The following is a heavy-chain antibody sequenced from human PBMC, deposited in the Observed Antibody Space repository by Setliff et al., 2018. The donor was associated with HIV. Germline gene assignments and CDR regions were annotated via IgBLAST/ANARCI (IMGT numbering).Heavy chain of an antibody. CDR3: AIDVIGGWLRPMPDF. V-gene: IGHV1-58*02. J-gene: IGHJ4*02. CDR1: GFSFNNTV. CDR2: IVVGSGNT. Sequence: SVKVSCKASGFSFNNTVMQWVRQPRGQGLEWIGWIVVGSGNTNYAQKFQGRVGITRDMSTGTAYMELSGLRSDDTAVYYCAIDVIGGWLRPMPDFWGPGTLVTVSS. D-gene: IGHD5-12*01.